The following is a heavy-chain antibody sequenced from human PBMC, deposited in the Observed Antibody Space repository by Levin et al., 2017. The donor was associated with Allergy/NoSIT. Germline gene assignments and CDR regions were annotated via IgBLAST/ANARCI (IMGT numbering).Heavy chain of an antibody. V-gene: IGHV3-30-3*01. CDR3: ARPVETGTTSYDAFDI. Sequence: GGSLRLSCAASGFSFSTYTMHWVRQAPGKGLEWVTFISYDTSNKYYADSVKGRFTISRDTSKNTLFLQMNFLRAEDTAVYYCARPVETGTTSYDAFDIWGQGTMVTVSS. J-gene: IGHJ3*02. D-gene: IGHD1-1*01. CDR1: GFSFSTYT. CDR2: ISYDTSNK.